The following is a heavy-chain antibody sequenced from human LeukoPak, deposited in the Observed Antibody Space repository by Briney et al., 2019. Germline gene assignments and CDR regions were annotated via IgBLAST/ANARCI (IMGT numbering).Heavy chain of an antibody. CDR1: GYTFTSSA. Sequence: ASVKVSCKASGYTFTSSALNWVRQAPGQGLEWMGWINTNTGNPTYAQGFTGRFVFSLDTSVSTAYLRIGSLEAEDTAIYYCATDLKKGDSGCFDYWGQGTLVTVSS. V-gene: IGHV7-4-1*01. J-gene: IGHJ4*02. CDR2: INTNTGNP. D-gene: IGHD6-19*01. CDR3: ATDLKKGDSGCFDY.